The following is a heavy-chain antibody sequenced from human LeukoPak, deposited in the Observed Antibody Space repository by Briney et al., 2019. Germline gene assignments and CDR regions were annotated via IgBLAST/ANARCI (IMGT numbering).Heavy chain of an antibody. CDR2: ISRSSMTI. CDR3: APPSYPPWP. V-gene: IGHV3-48*04. Sequence: GGSLRLSCEASGFSFSGYSMNWVRQAPGKGLEWVSYISRSSMTIYYADSVRGRFTVSRDNAKNSLYLQMHSLRAEDTAVYFCAPPSYPPWPWGQGTLVVVSS. CDR1: GFSFSGYS. D-gene: IGHD6-6*01. J-gene: IGHJ5*02.